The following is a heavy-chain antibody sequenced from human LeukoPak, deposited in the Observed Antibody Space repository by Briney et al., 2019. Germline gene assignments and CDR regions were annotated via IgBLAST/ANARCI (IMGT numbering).Heavy chain of an antibody. CDR1: GGSISSYY. D-gene: IGHD1-26*01. J-gene: IGHJ6*02. CDR2: IYTSGST. V-gene: IGHV4-4*07. Sequence: PSETLSLTCTVSGGSISSYYWSWIRQPAGKGLEWIGRIYTSGSTNYNPSLKSRVTMSVDTSKNQFSLKLSSVTAADTAVYYCARDFTSGSYYYYYYYGMDVWGQGTTVTVSS. CDR3: ARDFTSGSYYYYYYYGMDV.